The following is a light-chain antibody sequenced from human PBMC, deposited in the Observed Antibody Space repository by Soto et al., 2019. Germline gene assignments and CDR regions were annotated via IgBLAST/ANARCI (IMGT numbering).Light chain of an antibody. CDR2: GAS. CDR3: QHSRA. V-gene: IGKV3-20*01. Sequence: IFMTQSPGTLSLSPGERATLSCRASQGVSGSYLAWYQQKPGQAPRLLIYGASSRATGIPDRFSGSGSGTDFTLSISRLEPEDFAVYYCQHSRAFGQGTKVDIK. CDR1: QGVSGSY. J-gene: IGKJ1*01.